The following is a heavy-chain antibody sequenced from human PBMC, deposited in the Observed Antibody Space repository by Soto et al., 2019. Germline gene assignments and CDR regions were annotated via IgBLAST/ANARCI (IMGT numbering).Heavy chain of an antibody. V-gene: IGHV1-18*01. CDR3: ARGGSDPSDHDAFDI. CDR2: ISAYNGNT. Sequence: GASVKVSCKASGYSFTSYGISWVRQAPGQGLEWMGWISAYNGNTNYAQKLQGRVTMTTDTSTSTAYMELRSLRSDDTAVYYCARGGSDPSDHDAFDIWGQGTMVTVSS. CDR1: GYSFTSYG. J-gene: IGHJ3*02.